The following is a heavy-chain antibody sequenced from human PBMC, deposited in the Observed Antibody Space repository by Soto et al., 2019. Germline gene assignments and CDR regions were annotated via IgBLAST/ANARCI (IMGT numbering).Heavy chain of an antibody. D-gene: IGHD3-22*01. J-gene: IGHJ4*02. V-gene: IGHV4-39*02. CDR3: ARRSPIVVAPT. Sequence: KTSETLSLTCIVSGASFSDTNYYWVWIRQPPGEGLEWIGSFYYDGITYYNASLKSRVTISVDTSKNHFSLMLTSVTAADTAVYYCARRSPIVVAPTWGQGTLVTVSS. CDR1: GASFSDTNYY. CDR2: FYYDGIT.